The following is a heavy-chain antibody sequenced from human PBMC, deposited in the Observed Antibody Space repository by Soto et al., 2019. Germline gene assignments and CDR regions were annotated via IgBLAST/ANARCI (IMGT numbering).Heavy chain of an antibody. CDR1: GGSIRSYY. J-gene: IGHJ5*02. CDR2: IYTSGST. V-gene: IGHV4-4*07. Sequence: SETLSLACTVSGGSIRSYYWSWIRQPAGEGLGLIGRIYTSGSTNYNPSLKSRVTMSVDTSPKQFSLKLSSVTAADTAVYYCAKKTYDYVWRSYRYTSWFGTWGQGAIVTVS. CDR3: AKKTYDYVWRSYRYTSWFGT. D-gene: IGHD3-16*02.